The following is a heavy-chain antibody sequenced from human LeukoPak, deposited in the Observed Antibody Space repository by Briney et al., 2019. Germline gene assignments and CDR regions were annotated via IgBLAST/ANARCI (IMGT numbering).Heavy chain of an antibody. CDR3: ARHRVYYYDSSGSLDY. CDR2: INHSGST. CDR1: GGSFSGXY. V-gene: IGHV4-34*01. D-gene: IGHD3-22*01. Sequence: SETXSXXXAVYGGSFSGXYXXXIRQPPGKGXXXXGEINHSGSTNYNPSLKSRVTISVDTSKNQFSLKLSSVTAADTAVYYCARHRVYYYDSSGSLDYWGQGTLVTVSS. J-gene: IGHJ4*02.